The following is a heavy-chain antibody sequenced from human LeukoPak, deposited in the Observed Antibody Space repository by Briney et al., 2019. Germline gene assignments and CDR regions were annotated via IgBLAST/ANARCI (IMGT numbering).Heavy chain of an antibody. J-gene: IGHJ6*03. CDR1: GFTFGDYA. V-gene: IGHV3-49*03. CDR3: TRDRVAYCGRDCYPQRYYYYYMDV. CDR2: IRSKAYGGTT. D-gene: IGHD2-21*02. Sequence: GGSLRLSCTASGFTFGDYAMSWFRQAPGKGLEWVGFIRSKAYGGTTEYAASVKGRFTISRDDSKSIAYLQMNSLKTEDTAVYYCTRDRVAYCGRDCYPQRYYYYYMDVWGKGTTVTVSS.